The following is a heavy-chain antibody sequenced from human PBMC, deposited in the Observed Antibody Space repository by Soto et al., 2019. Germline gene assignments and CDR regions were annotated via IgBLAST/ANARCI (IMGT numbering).Heavy chain of an antibody. Sequence: PGGSLRLSCAASGFTFSSYSMNWVRQAPGSGPEWVSYISSSSNSIYYADSVKGRFTISRDNSKNTLYLQMNSLRAEDTAVYYCARAGSPSFWNQPHYPYYYYGMDVWGQGTTVTVSS. D-gene: IGHD1-1*01. CDR2: ISSSSNSI. CDR3: ARAGSPSFWNQPHYPYYYYGMDV. CDR1: GFTFSSYS. J-gene: IGHJ6*02. V-gene: IGHV3-48*01.